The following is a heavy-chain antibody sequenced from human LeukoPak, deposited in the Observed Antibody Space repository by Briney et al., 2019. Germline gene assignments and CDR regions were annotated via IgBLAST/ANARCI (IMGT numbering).Heavy chain of an antibody. CDR2: ISGNGGST. V-gene: IGHV3-64*01. CDR3: ARDRSANYYYMDV. J-gene: IGHJ6*03. CDR1: GFTFSSYA. D-gene: IGHD2-8*01. Sequence: GGSLRLSCAASGFTFSSYAVHWVRQAPGKGLEYVSAISGNGGSTYYANSVKGRFTISRDNSKNTLYLQMGSLRAEDMAVYYCARDRSANYYYMDVWGKGTKVTVSS.